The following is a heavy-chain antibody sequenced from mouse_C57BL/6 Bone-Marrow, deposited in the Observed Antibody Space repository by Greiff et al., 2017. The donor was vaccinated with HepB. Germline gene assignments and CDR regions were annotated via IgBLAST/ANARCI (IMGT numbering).Heavy chain of an antibody. CDR3: ARVGGTGYFDY. Sequence: DVKLQESGPGLVKPSQSLSLTCSVTGYSITSGYYWNWIRQFPGNKLEWMGYISYDGSNNYNPSLKNRISITRDTSKNQFFLKLNSVTTEDTATYYCARVGGTGYFDYWGQGTTLTVSS. J-gene: IGHJ2*01. V-gene: IGHV3-6*01. D-gene: IGHD3-3*01. CDR1: GYSITSGYY. CDR2: ISYDGSN.